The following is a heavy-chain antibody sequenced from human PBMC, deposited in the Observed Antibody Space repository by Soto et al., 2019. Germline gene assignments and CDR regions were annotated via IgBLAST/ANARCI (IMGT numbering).Heavy chain of an antibody. CDR3: AKHPRARHPRFDP. CDR1: GGSISSSSYY. J-gene: IGHJ5*02. Sequence: SETLSLTCTVSGGSISSSSYYWGWIRQPPGKGLEWIGSIYYSGSTYYNPSLKSRVTISVDTSKNQFSLKLSSVTAADTAVYYWAKHPRARHPRFDPWGQGTLVTVSS. V-gene: IGHV4-39*01. CDR2: IYYSGST.